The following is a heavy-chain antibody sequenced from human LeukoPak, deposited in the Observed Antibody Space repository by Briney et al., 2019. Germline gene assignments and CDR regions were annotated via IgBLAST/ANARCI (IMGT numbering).Heavy chain of an antibody. Sequence: ASVKVSCKASGYTFTSYGISWVRQAPGQGLEWMGWISDYNGNTNYAQKLQGRVTMTTDTSTSTAYMELRSLRSDDTAVYYCARDSPNNYYDSSGYYYGSENFDYWGQGTLVTVSS. CDR2: ISDYNGNT. CDR1: GYTFTSYG. CDR3: ARDSPNNYYDSSGYYYGSENFDY. V-gene: IGHV1-18*01. D-gene: IGHD3-22*01. J-gene: IGHJ4*02.